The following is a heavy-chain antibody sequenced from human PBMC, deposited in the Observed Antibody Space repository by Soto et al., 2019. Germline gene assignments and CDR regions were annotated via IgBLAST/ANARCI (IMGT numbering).Heavy chain of an antibody. CDR1: GYTFTSYG. J-gene: IGHJ5*02. CDR3: AVGPRLWFGELPRNWFDP. V-gene: IGHV1-18*01. D-gene: IGHD3-10*01. Sequence: ASVKVSCKASGYTFTSYGISWVRQAPGQGLEWMGWISAYNGNTNYAQKLQGRVTMTTDTSTSTAYMELRSLRSDDTAVYYCAVGPRLWFGELPRNWFDPWGQGTLVTVSS. CDR2: ISAYNGNT.